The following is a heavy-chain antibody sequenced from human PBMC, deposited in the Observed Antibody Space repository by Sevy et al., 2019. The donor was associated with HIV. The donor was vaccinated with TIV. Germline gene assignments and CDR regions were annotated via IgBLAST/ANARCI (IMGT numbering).Heavy chain of an antibody. D-gene: IGHD6-13*01. CDR3: AKEGAYSSSWMNYFDY. CDR2: ISYDGSNK. V-gene: IGHV3-30*18. J-gene: IGHJ4*02. Sequence: GGSLRLSCAASGFTFSSYGVHWVRQAPGKGLEWVAVISYDGSNKYYADSVKGRFTISRDNSKNTLYLQMNSLRAEDTAVYYCAKEGAYSSSWMNYFDYWGQGTLVTVSS. CDR1: GFTFSSYG.